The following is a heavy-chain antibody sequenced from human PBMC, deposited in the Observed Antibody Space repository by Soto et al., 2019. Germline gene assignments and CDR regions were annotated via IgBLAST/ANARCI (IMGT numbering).Heavy chain of an antibody. Sequence: SETLSLTCAVYGGSFSGYYWSWIRQPPGKGLEWIGEINHSGSTNYNPSLKSRVTISVDTSKNQFSLKLSSVTAADTAVYYCARGLNWNYVHYYYYYMDVWGKGTTVTVSS. J-gene: IGHJ6*03. V-gene: IGHV4-34*01. CDR2: INHSGST. D-gene: IGHD1-7*01. CDR1: GGSFSGYY. CDR3: ARGLNWNYVHYYYYYMDV.